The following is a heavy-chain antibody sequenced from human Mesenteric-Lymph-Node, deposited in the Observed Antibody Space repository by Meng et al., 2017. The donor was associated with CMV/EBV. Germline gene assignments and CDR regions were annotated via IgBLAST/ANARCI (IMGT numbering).Heavy chain of an antibody. CDR3: TRYSRGWYFDS. V-gene: IGHV4-61*01. CDR2: IYRNGRT. CDR1: GDSVTSAFAY. Sequence: CTGSGDSVTSAFAYWSWIRQTPEKGLEFIAYIYRNGRTTYNPSLESRVTMSLDTSRNQFSLKLTSVTAADTAVYFCTRYSRGWYFDSWGQGSLVTVSS. D-gene: IGHD6-19*01. J-gene: IGHJ4*02.